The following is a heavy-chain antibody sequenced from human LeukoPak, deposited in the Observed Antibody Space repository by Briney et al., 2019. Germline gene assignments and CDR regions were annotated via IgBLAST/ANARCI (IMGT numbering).Heavy chain of an antibody. CDR2: IIPIFGTA. D-gene: IGHD6-19*01. CDR1: GGTFSSYA. V-gene: IGHV1-69*13. CDR3: ARSNQYSSGWYGRFDY. Sequence: SVKVSCKASGGTFSSYAISWVRQAPGQGLEWMGGIIPIFGTANYAQKFQGRVTITADESTSTAYMELSSLRSEDTAVYYCARSNQYSSGWYGRFDYWGQGTLVTVSS. J-gene: IGHJ4*02.